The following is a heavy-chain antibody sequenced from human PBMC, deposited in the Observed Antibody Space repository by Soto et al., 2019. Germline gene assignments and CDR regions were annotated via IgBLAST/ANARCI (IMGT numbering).Heavy chain of an antibody. CDR2: IYYSGST. V-gene: IGHV4-39*01. D-gene: IGHD3-16*01. CDR1: SGSISSSSYY. CDR3: ARQQYCGSSTCYDSLYYQNMDV. Sequence: PSETLSLTCTVSSGSISSSSYYWGWIRQPPGKGLEWIGNIYYSGSTYYNPSLKSRVTMSVGTSYNQFSLRLSSVTAADTAVYFCARQQYCGSSTCYDSLYYQNMDVWGKGIMVTVSS. J-gene: IGHJ6*03.